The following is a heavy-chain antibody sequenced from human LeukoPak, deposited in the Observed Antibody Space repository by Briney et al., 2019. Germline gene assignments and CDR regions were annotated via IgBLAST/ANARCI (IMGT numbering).Heavy chain of an antibody. CDR3: ARDRMVTYFDY. D-gene: IGHD5-18*01. Sequence: GGSLRLSCAASQFTFSNHGMHWVRQAPGKGLEWVAVIWYDGSNKYYADSVKGRFTISRDNSKNTLYLQMNSLRAEDTAMYYCARDRMVTYFDYWGQGTLVTVSS. CDR2: IWYDGSNK. J-gene: IGHJ4*02. V-gene: IGHV3-33*01. CDR1: QFTFSNHG.